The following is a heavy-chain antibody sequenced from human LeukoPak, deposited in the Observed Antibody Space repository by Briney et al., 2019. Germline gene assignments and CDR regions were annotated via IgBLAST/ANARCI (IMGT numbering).Heavy chain of an antibody. CDR1: GFTFRNYG. CDR2: IWSDGNNR. D-gene: IGHD2-8*02. J-gene: IGHJ6*03. V-gene: IGHV3-30*02. CDR3: AKDPGASVSGFYMDV. Sequence: GGSLRLSCAASGFTFRNYGMHWVRQATGKGLEWVSFIWSDGNNRFYSDSVKGRFTISRDNSKNMLYLQMDTLRAEDTALYYCAKDPGASVSGFYMDVWGKGTTVIVSS.